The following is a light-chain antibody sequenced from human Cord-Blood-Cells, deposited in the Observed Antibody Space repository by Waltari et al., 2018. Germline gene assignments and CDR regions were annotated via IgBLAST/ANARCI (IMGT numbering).Light chain of an antibody. CDR3: QQSYSTPPS. J-gene: IGKJ2*03. CDR2: AAS. Sequence: DIQMTQSPSSLSASVGDRVTITCRASQSISSYLNWYQQKPGKPPKHLIYAASSLQSGVPSRFSSSGSGTDFTLTISSLQPEDFATYYCQQSYSTPPSFGQGTKLEIE. CDR1: QSISSY. V-gene: IGKV1-39*01.